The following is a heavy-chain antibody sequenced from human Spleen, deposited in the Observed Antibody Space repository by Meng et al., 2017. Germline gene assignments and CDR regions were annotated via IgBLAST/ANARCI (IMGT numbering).Heavy chain of an antibody. J-gene: IGHJ4*02. V-gene: IGHV4-34*01. D-gene: IGHD3-22*01. CDR2: INHSGST. Sequence: QVHLRRGGAGLLEPPETLSLTCAVYGGSFSGYYWSWIRQPPGKGLEWIGEINHSGSTNYNPSLKSRVTISVDTSKNQFSLKLSSVTAADTAVYYCARTGSYYDSSGYYYFDYWGQGTLVTVSS. CDR1: GGSFSGYY. CDR3: ARTGSYYDSSGYYYFDY.